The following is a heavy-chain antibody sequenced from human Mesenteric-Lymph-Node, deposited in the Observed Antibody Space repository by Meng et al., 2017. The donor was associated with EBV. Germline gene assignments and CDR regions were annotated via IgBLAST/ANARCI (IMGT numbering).Heavy chain of an antibody. CDR1: GGSFSGYY. CDR3: ERGPNYWYFDL. Sequence: HGQLQQLGAGRLKPSETLSLTCAVYGGSFSGYYWSWIRQPPGKGLEWIGEINHSGSTNYNPSLKSRVTISVDTSKNQFSLKLSSVTAADTAVYYCERGPNYWYFDLWGRGTLVTVSS. V-gene: IGHV4-34*01. J-gene: IGHJ2*01. CDR2: INHSGST.